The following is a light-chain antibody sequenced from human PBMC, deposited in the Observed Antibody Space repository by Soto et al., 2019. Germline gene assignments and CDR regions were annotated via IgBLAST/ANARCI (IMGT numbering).Light chain of an antibody. J-gene: IGKJ4*02. CDR1: QGIGVY. CDR3: QKYYSAPLT. V-gene: IGKV1-27*01. Sequence: DIEMTQSPSSLSASLGDRVTITCRASQGIGVYLAWCQQQPANDPKLLIYSASTFQSGVPSRFIGSGSGTDFTLTISSLQPEDFATDYCQKYYSAPLTFGGGTKVEIK. CDR2: SAS.